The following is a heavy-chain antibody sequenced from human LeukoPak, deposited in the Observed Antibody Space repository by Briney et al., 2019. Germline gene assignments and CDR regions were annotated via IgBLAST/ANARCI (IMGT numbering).Heavy chain of an antibody. CDR2: INPSGGST. CDR1: GYTFTGYY. V-gene: IGHV1-46*01. J-gene: IGHJ3*02. Sequence: ASVKVSCKASGYTFTGYYMHWVRQAPGQGLEWMGIINPSGGSTSYAQKFQGRVTMTRDTSTSTAYMELSRLRSDDTAVYYCARLGIEKWDAFDIWGQGTMVTVSS. CDR3: ARLGIEKWDAFDI. D-gene: IGHD1-26*01.